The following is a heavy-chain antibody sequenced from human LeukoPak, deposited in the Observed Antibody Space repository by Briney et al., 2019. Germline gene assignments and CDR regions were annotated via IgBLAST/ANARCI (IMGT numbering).Heavy chain of an antibody. V-gene: IGHV3-7*01. CDR3: AKFAWSGLDY. J-gene: IGHJ4*02. CDR1: GFSFSSFW. CDR2: INPDGSER. D-gene: IGHD2-21*01. Sequence: GGSLRLSCAASGFSFSSFWMSRVRQAPGKGLEWVAKINPDGSERYYVGSVKGRFTISGDNPKNSLFLVMNNLSAEDTAVYYCAKFAWSGLDYWGQGKLVTVSS.